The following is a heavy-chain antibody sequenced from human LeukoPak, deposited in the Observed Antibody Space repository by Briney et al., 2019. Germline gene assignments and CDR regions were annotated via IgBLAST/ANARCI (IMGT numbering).Heavy chain of an antibody. Sequence: SETLSLTCTVSGGSISHYYWSWIRQSPGKGLEWLGYIYYSGTTNYNPSLKSRVTISVDTSRNQFSLQLRSVTAADTAVYYCAREDPQTTVPEGMDVWGQGTTVIVSS. D-gene: IGHD4-17*01. J-gene: IGHJ6*02. CDR2: IYYSGTT. V-gene: IGHV4-59*01. CDR1: GGSISHYY. CDR3: AREDPQTTVPEGMDV.